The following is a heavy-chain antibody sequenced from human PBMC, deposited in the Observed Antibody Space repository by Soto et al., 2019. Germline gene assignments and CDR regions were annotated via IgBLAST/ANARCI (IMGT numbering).Heavy chain of an antibody. CDR3: AREGVSSSSNRYYFDY. J-gene: IGHJ4*02. V-gene: IGHV4-59*01. D-gene: IGHD6-13*01. CDR1: GGSISSYY. Sequence: SETLSLTCTVSGGSISSYYCSWIRQPPGKGLEWIGYIYYSGSTNYNPSLKSRVTISVDTSKNQFSLKLSSVTAADTVVYYCAREGVSSSSNRYYFDYWGQGTLVTVSS. CDR2: IYYSGST.